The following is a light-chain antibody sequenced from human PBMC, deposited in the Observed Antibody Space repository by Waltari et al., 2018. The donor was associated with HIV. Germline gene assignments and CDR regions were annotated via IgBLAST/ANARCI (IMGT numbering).Light chain of an antibody. V-gene: IGLV1-51*02. CDR3: GTWDSSLSAGV. CDR2: ENN. Sequence: QSVLTQPPSVSAAPGPKVTISCSGSSSNIGSNYVSWYQQLPGPAPKLLIYENNKPPSGVPDRFSGSKSGTSATLGITGLQTGDEADYYCGTWDSSLSAGVFGGGTKLTVL. CDR1: SSNIGSNY. J-gene: IGLJ3*02.